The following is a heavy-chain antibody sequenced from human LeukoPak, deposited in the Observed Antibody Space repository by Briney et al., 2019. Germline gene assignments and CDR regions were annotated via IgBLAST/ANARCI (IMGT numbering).Heavy chain of an antibody. CDR3: ARGGKRRGISMIVVVITPREAFDI. J-gene: IGHJ3*02. V-gene: IGHV3-48*01. CDR2: VSSSSSTI. CDR1: GFTFSSYS. Sequence: GGCLRLACAAAGFTFSSYSMGWVRQAPGKVLEWVSYVSSSSSTIYYADSVKGRFSISRDNAKNSLYLHMNSLRAEDTAVYYCARGGKRRGISMIVVVITPREAFDIWGQGTMVTVSS. D-gene: IGHD3-22*01.